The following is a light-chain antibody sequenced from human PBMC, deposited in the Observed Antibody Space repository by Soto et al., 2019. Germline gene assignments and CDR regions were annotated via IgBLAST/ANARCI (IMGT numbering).Light chain of an antibody. V-gene: IGLV3-21*02. CDR1: NIESKS. CDR2: VDS. CDR3: QVWDTISDHYV. J-gene: IGLJ1*01. Sequence: SDDLTHPPSVSLAPGQTARITCGGNNIESKSVHWYQQRPGQAPVLVIYVDSDRPSGIPDRFSASTSGNTAALTISRVEAGDEADYYCQVWDTISDHYVFGSGPKVTAL.